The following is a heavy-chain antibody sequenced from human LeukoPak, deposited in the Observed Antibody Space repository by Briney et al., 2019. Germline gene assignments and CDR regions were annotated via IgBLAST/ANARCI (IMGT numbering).Heavy chain of an antibody. CDR1: GGSISSYY. CDR3: ARRTLYGDYIDY. Sequence: SETLSLTCNVSGGSISSYYWNWIRQPPGKGLEWIGYIFYSGVTKYNPSLKSRVTISVDRSKDQFSLELTSVTAADTAVYYCARRTLYGDYIDYWGQGALVSVSS. V-gene: IGHV4-59*01. D-gene: IGHD4-17*01. CDR2: IFYSGVT. J-gene: IGHJ4*02.